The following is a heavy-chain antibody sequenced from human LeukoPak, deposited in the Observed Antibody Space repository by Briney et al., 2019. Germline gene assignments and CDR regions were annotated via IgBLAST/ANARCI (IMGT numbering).Heavy chain of an antibody. J-gene: IGHJ3*02. D-gene: IGHD1-1*01. CDR3: ARGTVFSGAFDI. CDR1: SYSISSGYY. CDR2: IYHSGST. Sequence: PSETLSLTCTVSSYSISSGYYWGWIRQPPGKGLEWIGSIYHSGSTYYNPSLKSRATISVDTSKNQFSLKLSSVTAADTAVYYCARGTVFSGAFDIWGQGTMVTVSS. V-gene: IGHV4-38-2*02.